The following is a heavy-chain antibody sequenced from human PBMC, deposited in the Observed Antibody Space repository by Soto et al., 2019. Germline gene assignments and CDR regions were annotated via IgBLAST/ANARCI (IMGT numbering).Heavy chain of an antibody. D-gene: IGHD3-10*01. CDR3: ARDSEPGGGNWFDP. Sequence: PSETLSLTCAVSGYSISSGYYWGWIRQPPGKGLEWIGSIYHSGSTYYNPSLKSRVTISVDTSKNQFSLKLSSVTAADTAVYYCARDSEPGGGNWFDPWGQGTLVTVSS. J-gene: IGHJ5*02. V-gene: IGHV4-38-2*02. CDR1: GYSISSGYY. CDR2: IYHSGST.